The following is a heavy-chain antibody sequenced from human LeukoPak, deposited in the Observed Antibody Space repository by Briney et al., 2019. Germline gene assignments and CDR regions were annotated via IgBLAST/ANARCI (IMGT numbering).Heavy chain of an antibody. J-gene: IGHJ4*02. CDR1: GGSFSGYY. D-gene: IGHD2-2*01. CDR3: ARIAYAGFPRQDY. Sequence: PSETLSLTCAVYGGSFSGYYWSWIRQPPGKGLEWIGEINHSGSTNYNPSLKSRVTISVDTSKNQFSVKLSSVTAADTAVCYCARIAYAGFPRQDYWGQGTLVTVSS. CDR2: INHSGST. V-gene: IGHV4-34*01.